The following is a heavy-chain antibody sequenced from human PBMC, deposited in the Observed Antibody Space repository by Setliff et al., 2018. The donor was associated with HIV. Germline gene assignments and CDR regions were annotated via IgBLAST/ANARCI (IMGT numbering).Heavy chain of an antibody. V-gene: IGHV4-39*01. J-gene: IGHJ5*02. CDR2: IYYSGST. Sequence: SETLSLTCTVSGGSISRSSYYWGWIRQPPGKGLEWIGRIYYSGSTYYNPSLKSRVTISVDTSKNQVSLKLSSVTAADTAVYYCASRVLGYCRSTSCLNWFDPWGQGTLVTVAS. CDR3: ASRVLGYCRSTSCLNWFDP. D-gene: IGHD2-2*01. CDR1: GGSISRSSYY.